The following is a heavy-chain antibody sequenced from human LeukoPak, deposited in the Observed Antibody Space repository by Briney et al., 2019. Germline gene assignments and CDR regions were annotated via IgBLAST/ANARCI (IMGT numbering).Heavy chain of an antibody. J-gene: IGHJ4*02. CDR3: ARASSSWDAFDY. D-gene: IGHD6-13*01. CDR2: IYTSGST. Sequence: SETLSLTCTVSGGSISSYYWSWIRQPAGKGLEWIGRIYTSGSTNYIPSLKTRFTMSVDTSKNQFSLKLSSVTAADTAVYYCARASSSWDAFDYWGQGTLVTVSS. CDR1: GGSISSYY. V-gene: IGHV4-4*07.